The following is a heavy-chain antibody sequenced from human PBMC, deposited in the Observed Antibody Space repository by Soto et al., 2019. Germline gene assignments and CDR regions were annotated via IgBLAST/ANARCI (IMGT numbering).Heavy chain of an antibody. V-gene: IGHV1-69*05. J-gene: IGHJ4*02. D-gene: IGHD5-12*01. CDR2: IIPIFGTA. CDR3: ARDLGYGYNYFDY. CDR1: GGTFSSYA. Sequence: ASVKVSCKASGGTFSSYAISWGRQAPGQGLEWMGGIIPIFGTANYAQKFQGRVTITTDESTSTAYMELSSLRSEDTAVYYCARDLGYGYNYFDYWGQGTLVTVSS.